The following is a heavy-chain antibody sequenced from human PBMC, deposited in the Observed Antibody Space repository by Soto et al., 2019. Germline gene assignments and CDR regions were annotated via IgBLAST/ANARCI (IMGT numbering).Heavy chain of an antibody. V-gene: IGHV1-18*04. CDR1: GYTFTSYC. J-gene: IGHJ6*02. Sequence: ASVKVSCKASGYTFTSYCISWVLQAPGQGLEWMGWISAYNGNTNYAQKLQGRVTMTTDTSTSTAYMELRSLRSDDTAVYYCARGTGLLWFGEIQFYYGMDVWGQGTTVTVSS. CDR3: ARGTGLLWFGEIQFYYGMDV. CDR2: ISAYNGNT. D-gene: IGHD3-10*01.